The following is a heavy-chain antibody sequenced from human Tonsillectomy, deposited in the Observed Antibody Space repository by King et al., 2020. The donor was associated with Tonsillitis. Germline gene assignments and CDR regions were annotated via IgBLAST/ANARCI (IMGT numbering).Heavy chain of an antibody. CDR1: GFTFSTYA. Sequence: VQLVESGGGLVRPGGSLRLSCAASGFTFSTYAMSWVRQAPGKWLEWVSSISGSGSSTYYADSVKGRFTISRDNSKDTLYLQMNSLRAEDTAVYYCARTYYYNSGSYVQYWGQGTLVTVSS. D-gene: IGHD3-10*01. V-gene: IGHV3-23*04. CDR2: ISGSGSST. J-gene: IGHJ4*02. CDR3: ARTYYYNSGSYVQY.